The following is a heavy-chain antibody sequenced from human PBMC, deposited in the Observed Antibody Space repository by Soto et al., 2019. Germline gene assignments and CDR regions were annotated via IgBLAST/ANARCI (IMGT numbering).Heavy chain of an antibody. CDR2: IWYDGSDK. CDR3: ARDNGDDGARAFDI. D-gene: IGHD4-17*01. Sequence: GGSLRLSCAASGFTFSNYGMHWVRQAPGKGLEWVAVIWYDGSDKYYADSVKGRFTISRDNSENILYLQMNSLRAEDTAVFYCARDNGDDGARAFDIWGQGTMVTV. J-gene: IGHJ3*02. V-gene: IGHV3-33*01. CDR1: GFTFSNYG.